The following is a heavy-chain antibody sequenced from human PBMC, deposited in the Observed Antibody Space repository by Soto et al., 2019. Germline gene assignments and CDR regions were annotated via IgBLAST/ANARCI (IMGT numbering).Heavy chain of an antibody. CDR3: ARVVPAAVDY. J-gene: IGHJ4*02. V-gene: IGHV3-48*01. CDR2: ISSSSSTI. D-gene: IGHD2-2*01. CDR1: GFTFSSYS. Sequence: PGGSLRLSCAASGFTFSSYSMNWVRQAPGKGLEWVSYISSSSSTIYYADSVKGRFTISRDNAKNSLYLQMNSLRAEDTAVYYCARVVPAAVDYWGQGTLVTVSA.